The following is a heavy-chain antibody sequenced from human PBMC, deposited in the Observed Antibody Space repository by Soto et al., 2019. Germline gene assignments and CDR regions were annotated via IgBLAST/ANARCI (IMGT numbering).Heavy chain of an antibody. J-gene: IGHJ6*02. CDR2: ISGSGGST. Sequence: PGGSLRLSCAASGFTFSSYAMSWVRQAPGKGLEWVSAISGSGGSTYYADSVKGRFTISRDNSKNTLYLQMNSLRAEDTAVYYCAKDDDGDKRQAGVYGIVFWGQGPTVTVS. D-gene: IGHD4-17*01. V-gene: IGHV3-23*01. CDR3: AKDDDGDKRQAGVYGIVF. CDR1: GFTFSSYA.